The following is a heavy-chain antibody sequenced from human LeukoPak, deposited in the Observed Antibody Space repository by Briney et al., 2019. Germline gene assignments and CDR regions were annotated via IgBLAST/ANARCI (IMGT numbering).Heavy chain of an antibody. Sequence: SETLSLTCTVSRGSIIGYYWTWIRQPPEKGLQWIGYMYYSGTTKYNPSLKSRVTTSMDTSKNQFSLKVNSVTAADTAVYYCARVGFWSGSYTGYFDYWGQGALVTVSS. CDR3: ARVGFWSGSYTGYFDY. J-gene: IGHJ4*02. CDR1: RGSIIGYY. V-gene: IGHV4-59*12. CDR2: MYYSGTT. D-gene: IGHD3-3*01.